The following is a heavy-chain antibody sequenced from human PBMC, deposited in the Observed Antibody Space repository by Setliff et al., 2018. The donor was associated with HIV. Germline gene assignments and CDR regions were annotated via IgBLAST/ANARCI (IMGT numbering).Heavy chain of an antibody. V-gene: IGHV1-24*01. D-gene: IGHD3-10*01. CDR3: AICVSVNSGTGPTI. CDR1: GYTLIELS. J-gene: IGHJ1*01. CDR2: FDPEDDET. Sequence: GASVKVSCKVSGYTLIELSRHWVRQAPGKGLEWMGGFDPEDDETIYAQKFQGRVTMTEDTSTDTAYMEMSSLRSEDTAVYYCAICVSVNSGTGPTIWGPGTLVTVSS.